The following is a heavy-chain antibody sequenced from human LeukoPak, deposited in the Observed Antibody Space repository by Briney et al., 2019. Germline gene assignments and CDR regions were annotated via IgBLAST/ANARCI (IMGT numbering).Heavy chain of an antibody. D-gene: IGHD3-16*01. CDR1: AVSISGYY. CDR2: IYYSGST. V-gene: IGHV4-59*01. J-gene: IGHJ4*02. Sequence: PSETLSLTCNVSAVSISGYYWNWIRQPPGKGLEWIGYIYYSGSTNFNPSLKSRVTMLPDTSKNQFSLKLSSVTAADTAVYYCARDSSYGAFDYWGQGTLVTVSS. CDR3: ARDSSYGAFDY.